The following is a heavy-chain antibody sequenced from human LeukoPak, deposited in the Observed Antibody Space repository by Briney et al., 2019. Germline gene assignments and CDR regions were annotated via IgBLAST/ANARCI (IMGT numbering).Heavy chain of an antibody. J-gene: IGHJ4*02. CDR2: INPNSGGT. V-gene: IGHV1-2*06. CDR1: GYTFTGYY. CDR3: AREFSVSGGEIRVVPFDY. D-gene: IGHD3-16*01. Sequence: ASVKVSCKASGYTFTGYYMHWVRQAPGQGLEWMGRINPNSGGTNYAQKFQGRVTMTRDTSISTAYMELSRLRSDDTAVYYCAREFSVSGGEIRVVPFDYWGQGTLVTVSS.